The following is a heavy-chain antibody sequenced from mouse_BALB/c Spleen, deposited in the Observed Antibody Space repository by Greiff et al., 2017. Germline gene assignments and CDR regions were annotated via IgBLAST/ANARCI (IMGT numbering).Heavy chain of an antibody. D-gene: IGHD3-1*01. V-gene: IGHV5-12-1*01. J-gene: IGHJ2*01. CDR2: ISSGGGST. CDR1: GFAFSSYD. Sequence: EVKLMESGGGLVKPGGSLKLSCAASGFAFSSYDMSWVRQTPEKRLEWVAYISSGGGSTYYPDTVKGRFTISRDNAKNTLYLQMSSLKSEDTAMYYCARQGAILYYFDYWGQGTTLTVSS. CDR3: ARQGAILYYFDY.